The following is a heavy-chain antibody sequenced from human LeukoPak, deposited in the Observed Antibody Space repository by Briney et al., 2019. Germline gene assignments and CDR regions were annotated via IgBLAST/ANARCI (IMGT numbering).Heavy chain of an antibody. V-gene: IGHV3-9*01. D-gene: IGHD2-15*01. CDR3: AKDNCNGGSCFTYFDY. CDR1: GFTFDDYA. J-gene: IGHJ4*02. Sequence: PGRSLRLSCAASGFTFDDYAMHWVRQAPGKGLEWVSGISWNSGYIGYADSVKGRFTISRDNAKNSLYLQMNSLRAEDTALYYCAKDNCNGGSCFTYFDYWGQGTLVTVSP. CDR2: ISWNSGYI.